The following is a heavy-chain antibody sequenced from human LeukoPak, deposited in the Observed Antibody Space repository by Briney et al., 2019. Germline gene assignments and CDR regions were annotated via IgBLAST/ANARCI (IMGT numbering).Heavy chain of an antibody. CDR3: ARGTYTGYIVVPDY. D-gene: IGHD2-21*01. J-gene: IGHJ4*02. CDR1: GGSISSSSYY. V-gene: IGHV4-61*01. Sequence: SETLSLTCTVSGGSISSSSYYWSWIRQPPGKGLEWIGYIYYSGSTNYNPSLKSRVTISVDTSKNQFSLRLSSVTAADTAVYYCARGTYTGYIVVPDYWGQGTLVTVSS. CDR2: IYYSGST.